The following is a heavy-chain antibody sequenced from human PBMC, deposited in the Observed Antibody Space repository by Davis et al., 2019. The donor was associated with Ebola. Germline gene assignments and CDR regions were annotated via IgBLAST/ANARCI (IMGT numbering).Heavy chain of an antibody. CDR2: VHGGNGNT. J-gene: IGHJ4*02. CDR3: ARASFGYNSGWYADY. CDR1: GFILTNYA. V-gene: IGHV1-3*01. Sequence: ASVKVSCKASGFILTNYAIHWVRQPPGQRLEWMGWVHGGNGNTKHSQRLQGRVTLTTDTSASTVYLDLTSLRSDDAAVFYCARASFGYNSGWYADYWGPGSLVTVSS. D-gene: IGHD6-19*01.